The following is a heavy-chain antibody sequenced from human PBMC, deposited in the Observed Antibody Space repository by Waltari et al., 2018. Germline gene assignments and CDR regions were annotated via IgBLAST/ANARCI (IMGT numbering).Heavy chain of an antibody. Sequence: QVQLVQSGAEVKKPGASVKVSCKASGYTFTGYTIHWVRQAPGQGLEWMGWINADNGNTKYSQKCQGRVTITRDTSANTAYMELSSLRSEDTAVYYCARAYCINGVCYSGYYFDYWGQGTLVTVSS. CDR1: GYTFTGYT. D-gene: IGHD2-8*01. CDR2: INADNGNT. V-gene: IGHV1-3*01. CDR3: ARAYCINGVCYSGYYFDY. J-gene: IGHJ4*02.